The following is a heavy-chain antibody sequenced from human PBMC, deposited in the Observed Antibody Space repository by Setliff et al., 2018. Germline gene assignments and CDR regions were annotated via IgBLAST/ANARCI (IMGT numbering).Heavy chain of an antibody. D-gene: IGHD3-3*01. CDR3: ARHGLQFLEWLSAFDY. V-gene: IGHV4-38-2*01. Sequence: PSEILSLTCAVSGYSISSGYYWGWIRQPPGKGLEWIGNIYHSGSTYYNPSLKSRVTISVDTSKNQFSLKLTSVTAADTAVYYCARHGLQFLEWLSAFDYWGQGTLVTVSS. CDR2: IYHSGST. CDR1: GYSISSGYY. J-gene: IGHJ4*02.